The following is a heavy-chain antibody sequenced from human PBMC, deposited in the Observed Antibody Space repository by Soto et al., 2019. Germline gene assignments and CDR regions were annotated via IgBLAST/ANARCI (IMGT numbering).Heavy chain of an antibody. CDR3: AKFGMATTKRSPPYYIDY. V-gene: IGHV3-23*01. J-gene: IGHJ4*02. Sequence: HPGGSLRLSCAASGFTFSSYAMSWVRQAPGKGLEWVSSISGSGGGTYYADSVKGRFTFSRDNSKNTLHLQMNSLRAEDTAVYYCAKFGMATTKRSPPYYIDYWGQGALVTVSS. CDR1: GFTFSSYA. D-gene: IGHD1-1*01. CDR2: ISGSGGGT.